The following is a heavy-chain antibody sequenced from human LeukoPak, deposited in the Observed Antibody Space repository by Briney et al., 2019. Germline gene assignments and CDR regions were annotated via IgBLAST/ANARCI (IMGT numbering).Heavy chain of an antibody. CDR2: ISAYNGNT. J-gene: IGHJ4*02. V-gene: IGHV1-18*04. CDR3: ARVGITMVRGVIFVAPYYFDY. CDR1: GYTFTRYY. D-gene: IGHD3-10*01. Sequence: ASVKVSCKASGYTFTRYYLHWVRQAPGQGLEWMGWISAYNGNTNYAQKLQGRVTMTTDTSTSTAYMELRSLRSDDTAVYYCARVGITMVRGVIFVAPYYFDYWGQGTLVTVSS.